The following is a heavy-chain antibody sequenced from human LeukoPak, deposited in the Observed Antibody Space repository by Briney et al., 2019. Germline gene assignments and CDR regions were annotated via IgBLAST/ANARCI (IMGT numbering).Heavy chain of an antibody. D-gene: IGHD3-16*01. V-gene: IGHV4-30-4*08. Sequence: SETLSLTCTVSGGSISSGDYYWSWIRQPLGKGLEWIGYIYYSGSTYYNPSLKSRVTISVDTSKNQFSLKLSSVTAADTAVYYCARARPGWGAFDIWGQGTMVTVSS. CDR1: GGSISSGDYY. J-gene: IGHJ3*02. CDR3: ARARPGWGAFDI. CDR2: IYYSGST.